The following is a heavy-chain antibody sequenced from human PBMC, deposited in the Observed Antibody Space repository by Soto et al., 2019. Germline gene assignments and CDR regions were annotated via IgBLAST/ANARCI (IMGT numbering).Heavy chain of an antibody. Sequence: SETLSLTCTVSGGSISSYYWSWIRQPPGKGLEWIGYIYYSGSTNYNPSLKSRVTISVDTSKNQFSLKLSSVTAADTAVYYRATHHDYGPSGWFDPWGQGTLVTVSS. D-gene: IGHD4-17*01. CDR2: IYYSGST. CDR1: GGSISSYY. CDR3: ATHHDYGPSGWFDP. J-gene: IGHJ5*02. V-gene: IGHV4-59*08.